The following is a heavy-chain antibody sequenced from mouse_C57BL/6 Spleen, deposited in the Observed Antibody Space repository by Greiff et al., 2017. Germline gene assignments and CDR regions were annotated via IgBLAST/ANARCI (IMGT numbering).Heavy chain of an antibody. CDR3: ARGWGLDY. Sequence: VQLQQSGPELVKPGASVKISCKASGYSFTGYYMNWVKQSPEKSLEWIGEINPSTGGTTYNQKFKAKATLTVDKSSSTAYMQLKSLTSEDSAVXYCARGWGLDYWGQGTTLTVSS. V-gene: IGHV1-42*01. J-gene: IGHJ2*01. CDR1: GYSFTGYY. D-gene: IGHD2-4*01. CDR2: INPSTGGT.